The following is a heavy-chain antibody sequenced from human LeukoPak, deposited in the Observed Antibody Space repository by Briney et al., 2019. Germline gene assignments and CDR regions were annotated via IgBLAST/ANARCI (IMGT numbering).Heavy chain of an antibody. J-gene: IGHJ6*02. CDR2: IDTNTGNP. D-gene: IGHD6-19*01. V-gene: IGHV7-4-1*02. Sequence: GASVKVSCKASGYTFTSYTMNWVRQAPGQGLEWMGWIDTNTGNPTYAQGFTGRFVFSLDTSVSTTFLQISSLKAEDTAVYYCARVPSYSSEKDGLGVWGQGTTVTVSS. CDR1: GYTFTSYT. CDR3: ARVPSYSSEKDGLGV.